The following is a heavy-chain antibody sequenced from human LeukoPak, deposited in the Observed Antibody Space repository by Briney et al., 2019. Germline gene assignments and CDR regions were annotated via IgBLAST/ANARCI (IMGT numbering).Heavy chain of an antibody. CDR1: GYTFSSYA. V-gene: IGHV3-23*01. CDR3: AKDLEQSYSGWSTSYDA. D-gene: IGHD6-19*01. Sequence: GGSLRLSCAASGYTFSSYAMRWVRRVPGKRLEWVSAINSGAGTTGYADSVKGRVTISRVNSNSTIYLQMNSLRAEDTAIYYCAKDLEQSYSGWSTSYDAGGQGTLVTVSS. CDR2: INSGAGTT. J-gene: IGHJ5*02.